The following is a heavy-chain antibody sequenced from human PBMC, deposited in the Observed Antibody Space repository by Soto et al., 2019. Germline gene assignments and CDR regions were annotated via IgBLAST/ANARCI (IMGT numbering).Heavy chain of an antibody. CDR2: FWYDASDK. CDR1: GLTFTSYS. V-gene: IGHV3-33*01. J-gene: IGHJ4*02. CDR3: VFGGWNQYLFDY. D-gene: IGHD3-10*02. Sequence: QVQVVESGGGVVPPGGSLRLSCVVSGLTFTSYSMHWVRQAPGKGLEWVATFWYDASDKTYADSVEGRFTISRDPSRSTLFLQLDSLRAEDTAIYYRVFGGWNQYLFDYWGQEILVTVSS.